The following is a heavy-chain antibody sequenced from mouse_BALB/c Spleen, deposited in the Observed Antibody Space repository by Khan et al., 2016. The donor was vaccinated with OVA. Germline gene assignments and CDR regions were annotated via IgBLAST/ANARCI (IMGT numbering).Heavy chain of an antibody. V-gene: IGHV3-1*02. CDR2: IYYSGSI. J-gene: IGHJ4*01. D-gene: IGHD2-1*01. CDR3: TRDGNYMDY. CDR1: GYSITSGYA. Sequence: ESGPDLVKPSQSLSLTCTVTGYSITSGYAWHWIRQFPGNKLEWMAYIYYSGSINYNPSLKSRISVTRYTSKHQFFLQLNSVTSGDTTTYYCTRDGNYMDYWGQGTSVTVSS.